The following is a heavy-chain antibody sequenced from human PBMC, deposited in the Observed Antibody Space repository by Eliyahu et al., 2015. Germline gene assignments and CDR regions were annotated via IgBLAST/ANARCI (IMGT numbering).Heavy chain of an antibody. J-gene: IGHJ4*02. CDR2: INHRGST. V-gene: IGHV4-34*01. CDR3: ARGVTPDAYYYDY. D-gene: IGHD1-14*01. Sequence: QVQLQQWGAGLLKPSEXLSLTCAVYXGSFSGYYWTLFRQPPGKGLEWIGEINHRGSTNYNPSLKSRVTISLDTSKNQFSLKLSSVTAADTAVYYCARGVTPDAYYYDYWGQGTLVTVSS. CDR1: XGSFSGYY.